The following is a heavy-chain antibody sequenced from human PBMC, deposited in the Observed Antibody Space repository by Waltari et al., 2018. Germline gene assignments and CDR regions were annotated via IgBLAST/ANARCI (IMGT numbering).Heavy chain of an antibody. CDR3: ARVDYSNYGFDY. CDR2: IYYSGST. Sequence: QVQLQESGPGLVQPSQTLSLTCTVSGDSISSGGYYGRWIRQHPGEGLEWIGYIYYSGSTYYNPSLKSLVTISVDTSKNQFSLKLNSVTAADTAVYYCARVDYSNYGFDYWGQGALVTVSS. D-gene: IGHD4-4*01. V-gene: IGHV4-31*01. CDR1: GDSISSGGYY. J-gene: IGHJ4*02.